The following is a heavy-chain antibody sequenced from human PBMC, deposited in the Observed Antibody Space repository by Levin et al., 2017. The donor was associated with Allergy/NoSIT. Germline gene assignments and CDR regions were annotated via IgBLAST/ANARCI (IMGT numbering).Heavy chain of an antibody. CDR3: GRDWGVRGSSLVDY. CDR2: IKSSGSII. CDR1: GFSFSSYS. D-gene: IGHD3-10*01. J-gene: IGHJ4*02. V-gene: IGHV3-48*02. Sequence: PGGSLRLSCAASGFSFSSYSMNWVRQAPGKGLEWVSYIKSSGSIIYYADSVKGRFTISRDNAKNSLYLQMNSLRDEDTAVYYCGRDWGVRGSSLVDYWGQGTLVTVSS.